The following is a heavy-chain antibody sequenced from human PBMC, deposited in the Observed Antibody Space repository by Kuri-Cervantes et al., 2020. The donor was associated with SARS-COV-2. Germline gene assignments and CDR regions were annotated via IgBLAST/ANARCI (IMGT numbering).Heavy chain of an antibody. Sequence: GGSLRLSCAASGFTFSSYWMSWVRQAPGKGLEWVSYISSSSSTIYYADSVKGRFTISRDNAKNSLYLQMNSLRAEDTAVYYCARALSDFWSGYSHAFDIWGQGTMVTV. J-gene: IGHJ3*02. CDR2: ISSSSSTI. CDR1: GFTFSSYW. D-gene: IGHD3-3*01. CDR3: ARALSDFWSGYSHAFDI. V-gene: IGHV3-48*01.